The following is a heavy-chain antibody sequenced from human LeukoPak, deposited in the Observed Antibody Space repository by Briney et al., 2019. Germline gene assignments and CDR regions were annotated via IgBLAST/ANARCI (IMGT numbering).Heavy chain of an antibody. CDR1: GFTFSSYS. D-gene: IGHD1-26*01. J-gene: IGHJ4*02. Sequence: GGSLRLSCAASGFTFSSYSMNWVRQAPGKGLEWVSVIYSGGSTYYADSVKGRFTISRDNSKNTLYLQMNSLRAEDTAVYYCTIVGATNFDYWGQGTLVTVSS. V-gene: IGHV3-53*01. CDR2: IYSGGST. CDR3: TIVGATNFDY.